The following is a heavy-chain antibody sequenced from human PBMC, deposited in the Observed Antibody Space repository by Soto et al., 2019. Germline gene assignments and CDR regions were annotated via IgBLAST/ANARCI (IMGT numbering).Heavy chain of an antibody. CDR3: AREGPYGRYFDY. Sequence: ASVKVSCKASGYTFTGYYMHWVRQAPGQGLEWMGWINPNSGGTNYAQKFQGWVTMTRDTSISTAYMELRSLRSDDTAVYYCAREGPYGRYFDYWGQGTLVTVSS. J-gene: IGHJ4*02. D-gene: IGHD3-10*02. CDR1: GYTFTGYY. V-gene: IGHV1-2*04. CDR2: INPNSGGT.